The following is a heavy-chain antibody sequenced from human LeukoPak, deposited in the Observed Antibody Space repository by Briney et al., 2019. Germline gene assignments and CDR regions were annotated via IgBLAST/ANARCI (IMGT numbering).Heavy chain of an antibody. CDR1: GYTFTSYG. CDR2: ISAHNGNT. V-gene: IGHV1-18*01. J-gene: IGHJ4*02. CDR3: ARDYKYYYDSSGYYMYYFDY. Sequence: ASVKVSCKASGYTFTSYGISWVRQAPGQGLEWMGWISAHNGNTNYAQKLQGRVTMTTDTSTSTAYMELRSLRSDDTAVYYCARDYKYYYDSSGYYMYYFDYWGQGTLVTVSS. D-gene: IGHD3-22*01.